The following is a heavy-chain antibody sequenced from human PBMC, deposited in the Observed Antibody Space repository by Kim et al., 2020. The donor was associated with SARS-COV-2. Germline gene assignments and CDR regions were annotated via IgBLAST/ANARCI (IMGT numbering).Heavy chain of an antibody. J-gene: IGHJ4*02. V-gene: IGHV4-31*03. Sequence: SETLSLTCTVSGGSISSGGYYWSWIRQHPGKGLEWIGYIYYSGSTYYNPSLKSRVTISVDTSKNQFSLKLSSVTAADTAVYYCARACITMIVVVGAFDYWGQGTLVTVSS. D-gene: IGHD3-22*01. CDR2: IYYSGST. CDR3: ARACITMIVVVGAFDY. CDR1: GGSISSGGYY.